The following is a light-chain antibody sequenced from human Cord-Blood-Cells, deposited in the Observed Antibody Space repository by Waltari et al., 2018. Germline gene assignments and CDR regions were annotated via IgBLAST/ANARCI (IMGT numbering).Light chain of an antibody. CDR2: EVS. CDR3: SSYTSSSTYV. Sequence: QSALTQPASVSGSPGQSITISCTGTSSDVGGYNYVSWYQQHPGKAPKLMSYEVSNRPSGVANRFSGSKSGNTASLTISGLQAEDEADYYCSSYTSSSTYVFGTGTKVTVL. J-gene: IGLJ1*01. V-gene: IGLV2-14*01. CDR1: SSDVGGYNY.